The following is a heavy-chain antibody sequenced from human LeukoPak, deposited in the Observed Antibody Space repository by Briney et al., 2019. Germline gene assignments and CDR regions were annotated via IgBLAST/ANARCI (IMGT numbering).Heavy chain of an antibody. D-gene: IGHD2-15*01. Sequence: GGSLRLSCSASGFTFSSYAMHWVRQTPGEGLEYVSAISSNGGSTYYADSVKGRFTISRDNAKNTLYLQMSSLRAEDTAVYYCVKSSGGSYLNWGQGALVTVSS. CDR1: GFTFSSYA. J-gene: IGHJ1*01. CDR2: ISSNGGST. CDR3: VKSSGGSYLN. V-gene: IGHV3-64D*09.